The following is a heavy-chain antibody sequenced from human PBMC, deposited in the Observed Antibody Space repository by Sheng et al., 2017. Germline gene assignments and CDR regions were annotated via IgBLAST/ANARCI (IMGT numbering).Heavy chain of an antibody. CDR2: INHSENT. Sequence: QVQLQQWGAGLLKPSETLSLTCAVYGGSFSDYYWSWIRQPPGKGLEWIGEINHSENTNYNPSLKSRVTISVDTVDTSKNQFSLKLSSVTAADTAVYYCARARGDYWGQGTLVTVSS. V-gene: IGHV4-34*01. J-gene: IGHJ4*02. CDR1: GGSFSDYY. CDR3: ARARGDY.